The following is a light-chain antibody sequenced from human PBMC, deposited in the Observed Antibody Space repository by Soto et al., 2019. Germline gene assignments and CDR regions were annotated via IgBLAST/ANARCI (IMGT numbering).Light chain of an antibody. Sequence: EVVMQQSPATLSASPGERVTLSCRASQNVNGNLAWYQQIPGQAPRLLIYGASTRATTIPARFSGSGSGTDFTLTISSLQSGDLAVYFCQQYNSWPQTFGRGTKVDIK. CDR3: QQYNSWPQT. V-gene: IGKV3-15*01. J-gene: IGKJ1*01. CDR2: GAS. CDR1: QNVNGN.